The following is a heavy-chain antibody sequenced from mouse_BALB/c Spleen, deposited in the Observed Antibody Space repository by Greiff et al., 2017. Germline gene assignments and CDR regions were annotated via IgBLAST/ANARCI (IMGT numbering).Heavy chain of an antibody. Sequence: EVKLEESGPGLVKPSQSLSLTCSVTGYSITSGYYWNWIRQFPGNKLEWMGYISYDGSNNYNPSLKNRISITRDTSKNQFFLKLNSVTTEDTATYYCAREGGLYDGYGGNYYAMDYWGQGTSVTVSS. D-gene: IGHD2-3*01. CDR2: ISYDGSN. CDR3: AREGGLYDGYGGNYYAMDY. CDR1: GYSITSGYY. J-gene: IGHJ4*01. V-gene: IGHV3-6*02.